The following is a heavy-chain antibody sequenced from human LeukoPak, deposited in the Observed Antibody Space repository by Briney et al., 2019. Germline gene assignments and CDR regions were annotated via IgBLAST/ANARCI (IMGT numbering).Heavy chain of an antibody. CDR1: GFTFDDYA. D-gene: IGHD3-22*01. CDR3: ARDSGGRYYYDTMDV. V-gene: IGHV3-9*01. CDR2: ISWNSGSI. J-gene: IGHJ6*04. Sequence: GGSLRLSCAASGFTFDDYAMHWVRQAPGKGLEWVSGISWNSGSIGYADSVKGRFTISRDNAKNSLYLQMNSLRAEDTALYYCARDSGGRYYYDTMDVWGKGTTVTVSS.